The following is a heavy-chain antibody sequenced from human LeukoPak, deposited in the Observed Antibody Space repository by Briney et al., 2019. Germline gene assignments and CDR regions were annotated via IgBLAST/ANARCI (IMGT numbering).Heavy chain of an antibody. Sequence: SETLSLTCTVSGGSISSYYWSWIRQPPGKGLEWIGYIYYSGSTNYNPSLKSRVTISVDTSKNQFSLKLSSVTAADTAVYYCARDRRGAPDAFDIWGQGTMVTVSS. D-gene: IGHD2-15*01. J-gene: IGHJ3*02. CDR1: GGSISSYY. CDR2: IYYSGST. CDR3: ARDRRGAPDAFDI. V-gene: IGHV4-59*01.